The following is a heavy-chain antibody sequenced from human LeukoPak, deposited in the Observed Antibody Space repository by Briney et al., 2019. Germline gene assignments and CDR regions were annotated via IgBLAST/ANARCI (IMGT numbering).Heavy chain of an antibody. Sequence: SQTLSLTCTVSGGSISSGGYYWSWLRQHPGKGLEWIGEINHSGSTNYNPSLKSRVTISVDTSKNQFSLKLSSVTAADTAVYYCARRSGYCSSTSCYTASYYFDYWGQGTLVTVSS. J-gene: IGHJ4*02. V-gene: IGHV4-31*03. CDR1: GGSISSGGYY. D-gene: IGHD2-2*02. CDR2: INHSGST. CDR3: ARRSGYCSSTSCYTASYYFDY.